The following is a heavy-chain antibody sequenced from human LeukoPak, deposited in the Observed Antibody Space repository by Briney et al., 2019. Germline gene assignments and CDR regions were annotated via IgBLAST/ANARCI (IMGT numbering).Heavy chain of an antibody. D-gene: IGHD6-13*01. Sequence: PGGSLRLSCAASGFTFSSYAMSWVRQAPGKGLEWVSAISGSGGSTYYADSVKGRFTISRDSVKNSVYLQMNSLRAEDTAVYSCARAVAAADSYWGRGTLVTVSS. CDR3: ARAVAAADSY. CDR2: ISGSGGST. CDR1: GFTFSSYA. J-gene: IGHJ4*02. V-gene: IGHV3-23*01.